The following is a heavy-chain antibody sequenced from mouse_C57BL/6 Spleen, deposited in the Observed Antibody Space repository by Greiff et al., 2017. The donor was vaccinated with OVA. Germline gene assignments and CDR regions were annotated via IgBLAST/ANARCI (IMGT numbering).Heavy chain of an antibody. CDR3: ARDKITTYYFDY. V-gene: IGHV5-4*01. CDR2: ISDGGSYT. Sequence: EVNVVESGGGLVKPGGSLKLSCAASGFTFSSYAMSWVRQTPEKRLEWVATISDGGSYTYYPDNVKGRFTISRDNAKNNLYLQMSHLKSEDTAMYYCARDKITTYYFDYWGQGTTLTVSS. J-gene: IGHJ2*01. CDR1: GFTFSSYA. D-gene: IGHD2-4*01.